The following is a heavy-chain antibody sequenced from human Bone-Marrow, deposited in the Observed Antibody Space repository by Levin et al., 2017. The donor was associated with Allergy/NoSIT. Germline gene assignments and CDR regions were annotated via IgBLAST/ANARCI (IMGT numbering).Heavy chain of an antibody. J-gene: IGHJ4*02. V-gene: IGHV6-1*01. D-gene: IGHD5-18*01. CDR3: ARAADTAMVG. CDR2: TYYKSKWTK. Sequence: SQTLSLTCAISGDSVSSTSATWNWIRQSPSRGLEWLGRTYYKSKWTKNYAVSVKSRITINTDTSKNQLSLLLNSVTPDDTAVYYCARAADTAMVGWGQGTLVTVSS. CDR1: GDSVSSTSAT.